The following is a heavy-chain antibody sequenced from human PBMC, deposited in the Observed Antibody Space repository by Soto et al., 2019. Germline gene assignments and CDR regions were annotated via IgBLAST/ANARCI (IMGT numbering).Heavy chain of an antibody. CDR3: AHKGPEDWPLDY. V-gene: IGHV2-5*02. CDR1: GFSLSTSGVG. J-gene: IGHJ4*02. Sequence: QITLKESGPTLVRPTQTLTLTCAFSGFSLSTSGVGVGWIRQPPGKALEWLAVIYWDDSKHYSPSLRSRLTITKDTSKNQVVLTMPNMDPIDTGTYYCAHKGPEDWPLDYWGQGTLVTVSS. CDR2: IYWDDSK. D-gene: IGHD3-9*01.